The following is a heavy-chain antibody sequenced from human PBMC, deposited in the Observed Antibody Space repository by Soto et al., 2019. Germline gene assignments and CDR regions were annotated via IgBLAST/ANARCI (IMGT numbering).Heavy chain of an antibody. J-gene: IGHJ4*02. CDR1: GGSFSGYY. D-gene: IGHD2-15*01. Sequence: SETLSLTCAVYGGSFSGYYWSWIRQPPGKGLEWIGEINHSGSTNYNPALKSGFTLSVDTSKNQFSLKLSSVTAADTAVYYCARARRVGGSFRGPYFDYWGQGTLVTVSS. CDR2: INHSGST. CDR3: ARARRVGGSFRGPYFDY. V-gene: IGHV4-34*01.